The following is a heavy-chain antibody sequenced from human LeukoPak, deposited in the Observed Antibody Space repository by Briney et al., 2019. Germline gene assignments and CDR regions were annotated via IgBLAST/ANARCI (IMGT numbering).Heavy chain of an antibody. J-gene: IGHJ4*02. CDR1: GFTFSSYA. CDR3: ASRPEYSYLDFDY. V-gene: IGHV3-23*01. D-gene: IGHD5-18*01. CDR2: ISGSGGST. Sequence: PGRSLRLSCAASGFTFSSYAMSWVRQAPGKGLEWVSAISGSGGSTYYADSVKGRFTISRDNSKNTLYLQMNSLRAEDTAVYYCASRPEYSYLDFDYWGQGTLVTVSS.